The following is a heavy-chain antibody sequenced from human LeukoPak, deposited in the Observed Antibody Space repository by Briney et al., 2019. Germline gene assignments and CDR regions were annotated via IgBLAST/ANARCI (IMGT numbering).Heavy chain of an antibody. CDR3: ARERALAAADAGTFEY. CDR1: GYTFTSYG. CDR2: ISAYNGIT. J-gene: IGHJ4*02. D-gene: IGHD2-15*01. V-gene: IGHV1-18*01. Sequence: ASVKVSCKASGYTFTSYGISWVRQAPGQGLEWMGWISAYNGITNYAQKLQGRVTMTTDTSTSTAYMELRSLRSDDTAVYYCARERALAAADAGTFEYWGQGTLVTVSS.